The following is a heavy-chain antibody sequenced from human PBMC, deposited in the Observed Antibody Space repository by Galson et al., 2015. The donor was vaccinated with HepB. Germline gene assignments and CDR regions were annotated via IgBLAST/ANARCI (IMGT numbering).Heavy chain of an antibody. D-gene: IGHD5-18*01. CDR2: ISSSSSYT. CDR1: GFTFSDYC. V-gene: IGHV3-11*06. J-gene: IGHJ4*02. CDR3: ATAGGYSYGPGYFDY. Sequence: SLRLSCAASGFTFSDYCMSWIRQAPGKGLEWVSYISSSSSYTNYADSVKGRFTISRDNAKNSLYLQMNSLRAEDTAVYYCATAGGYSYGPGYFDYWGQGTLVTVSS.